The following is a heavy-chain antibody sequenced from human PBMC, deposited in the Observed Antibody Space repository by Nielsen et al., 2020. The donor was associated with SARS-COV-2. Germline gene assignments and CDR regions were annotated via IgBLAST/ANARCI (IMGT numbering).Heavy chain of an antibody. CDR1: GFNVSSHY. CDR2: IYISGGT. V-gene: IGHV3-53*01. J-gene: IGHJ6*02. D-gene: IGHD4-11*01. CDR3: AKHITTETTFYGMDV. Sequence: GESLKISCAVSGFNVSSHYMSWVRQAPGKGLDWVSLIYISGGTYYADSVKGRFIVSRDNSTNTVYLQMNSLRAEDTAIYYCAKHITTETTFYGMDVWGQGTTVTVS.